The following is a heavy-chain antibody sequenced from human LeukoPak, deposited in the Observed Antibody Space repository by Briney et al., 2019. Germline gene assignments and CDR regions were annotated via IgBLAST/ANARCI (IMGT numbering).Heavy chain of an antibody. J-gene: IGHJ4*02. CDR3: ARHPYYYDIYYFDY. CDR1: GYRFTSYW. CDR2: IYPGDSDT. Sequence: GGSLKISLKGSGYRFTSYWIGWGRQMPGKGLGWMGIIYPGDSDTRYSPSFQGQVTISVDKSISTAYLQWSSLKASDTAMYYCARHPYYYDIYYFDYWGQGTLVTVSS. D-gene: IGHD3-22*01. V-gene: IGHV5-51*01.